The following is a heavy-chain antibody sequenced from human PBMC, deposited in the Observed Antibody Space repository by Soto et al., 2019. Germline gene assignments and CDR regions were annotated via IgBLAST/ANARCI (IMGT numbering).Heavy chain of an antibody. CDR3: AKDLSQFGVPIIFNWFDP. Sequence: EVHLLESGGGLVQPGGSLRVSCAASGFTFNMTAMSWVRQAPGKGLEWVSSISGSGGNTYYADSVRGRFTISRDSSKNTLYLQMNSLRVEDTAVYYCAKDLSQFGVPIIFNWFDPWGQGTLVTVSS. V-gene: IGHV3-23*01. CDR1: GFTFNMTA. CDR2: ISGSGGNT. J-gene: IGHJ5*02. D-gene: IGHD3-3*01.